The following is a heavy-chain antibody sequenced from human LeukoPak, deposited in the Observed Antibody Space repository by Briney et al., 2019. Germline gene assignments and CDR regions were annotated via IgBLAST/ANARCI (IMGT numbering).Heavy chain of an antibody. V-gene: IGHV3-23*01. CDR2: ISGSGGST. CDR3: ANLIVGATSGFDY. CDR1: GFTVSNNY. Sequence: GGSLRLSCAASGFTVSNNYMSWVRQAPGKGLEWVSAISGSGGSTYYADSVKGRFTISRDNSKNTLYLQMNSLRAEDTAVYYCANLIVGATSGFDYWGQGTLVTVSS. D-gene: IGHD1-26*01. J-gene: IGHJ4*02.